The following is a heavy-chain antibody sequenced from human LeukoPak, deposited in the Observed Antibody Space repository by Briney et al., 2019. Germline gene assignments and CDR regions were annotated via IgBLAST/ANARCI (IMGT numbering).Heavy chain of an antibody. V-gene: IGHV1-24*01. J-gene: IGHJ5*02. CDR2: FDPEDGKT. D-gene: IGHD6-6*01. CDR3: IAKLEFSRSSLSVYNWFGH. Sequence: SVKVSCKVSGYTLTELSIHWVRQAPGKGLDWMGGFDPEDGKTIYSQKFQGRVTMTEDTSTATAYMALSSLRSEDTAVYYCIAKLEFSRSSLSVYNWFGHWGQGTLVTVSS. CDR1: GYTLTELS.